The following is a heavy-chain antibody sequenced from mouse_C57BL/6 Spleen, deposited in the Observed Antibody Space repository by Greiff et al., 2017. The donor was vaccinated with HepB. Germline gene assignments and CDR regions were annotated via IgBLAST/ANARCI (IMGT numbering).Heavy chain of an antibody. J-gene: IGHJ4*01. CDR2: IDPEDGET. Sequence: EVQRVESGAELVKPGASVKLSCTASGFNIKDYYMHWVKQRTEQGLEWIGRIDPEDGETKYAPKFQGKATITADTSSNTAYLQLSSLTSEDTAVYYCALEDGLGSAMDYWGQGTSVTVSS. V-gene: IGHV14-2*01. CDR1: GFNIKDYY. CDR3: ALEDGLGSAMDY. D-gene: IGHD1-1*01.